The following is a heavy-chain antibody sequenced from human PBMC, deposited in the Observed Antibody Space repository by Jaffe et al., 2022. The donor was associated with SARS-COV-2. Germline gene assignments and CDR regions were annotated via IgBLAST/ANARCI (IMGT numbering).Heavy chain of an antibody. V-gene: IGHV1-2*02. J-gene: IGHJ3*02. CDR3: ARAAYVVVTAIDAFDI. D-gene: IGHD2-21*02. Sequence: QVQLVQSGAEVKKPGASVKVSCKASGYTFTGYYMHWVRQAPGQGLEWMGWINPNSGGTNYAQKFQGRVTMTRDTSISTAYMELSRLRSDDTAVYYCARAAYVVVTAIDAFDIWGQGTMVTVSS. CDR2: INPNSGGT. CDR1: GYTFTGYY.